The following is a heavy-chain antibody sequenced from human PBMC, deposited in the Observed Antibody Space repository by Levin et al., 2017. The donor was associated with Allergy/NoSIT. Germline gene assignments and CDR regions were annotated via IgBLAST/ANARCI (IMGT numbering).Heavy chain of an antibody. CDR3: ARPGYCSGGRCQGFDY. Sequence: GASVKVSCKASGYTFTDYYMYWVRQAPGQGLEWMGRINPNSGGTNYAQKFQGRVTMTRDTSISTAYMELSRLRSDDTAVYYCARPGYCSGGRCQGFDYWGQGTLVTVSS. CDR2: INPNSGGT. V-gene: IGHV1-2*06. D-gene: IGHD2-15*01. CDR1: GYTFTDYY. J-gene: IGHJ4*02.